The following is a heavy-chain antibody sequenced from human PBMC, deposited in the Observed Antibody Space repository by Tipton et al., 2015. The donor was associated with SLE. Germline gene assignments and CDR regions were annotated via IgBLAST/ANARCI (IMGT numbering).Heavy chain of an antibody. CDR3: ARGSPFMEWERNWFDP. J-gene: IGHJ5*02. Sequence: TLSLTCTVSGGSISSSSYYWSWIRQPPGKGLEWIGNIYHTGSARYNPSLKTRVTMSVDVPKNQFSLKLMSVTPADTAVYYCARGSPFMEWERNWFDPWGQGTQVTVSS. D-gene: IGHD3-3*02. V-gene: IGHV4-30-2*01. CDR2: IYHTGSA. CDR1: GGSISSSSYY.